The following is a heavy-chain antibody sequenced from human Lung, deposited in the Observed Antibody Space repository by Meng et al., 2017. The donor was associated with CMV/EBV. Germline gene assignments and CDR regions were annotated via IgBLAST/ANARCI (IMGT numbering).Heavy chain of an antibody. V-gene: IGHV3-48*03. D-gene: IGHD2-15*01. Sequence: GGSLRLXXXXSGFTFSSYEMNWVRQAPGKGLEWVAYISTSGTTIYYADSVRGRFTISRDNAKNSLFLQMNSLRAEDTAVYYCARSSGWLTPGGYGMDVWGQGXTVTVSS. CDR2: ISTSGTTI. CDR3: ARSSGWLTPGGYGMDV. J-gene: IGHJ6*02. CDR1: GFTFSSYE.